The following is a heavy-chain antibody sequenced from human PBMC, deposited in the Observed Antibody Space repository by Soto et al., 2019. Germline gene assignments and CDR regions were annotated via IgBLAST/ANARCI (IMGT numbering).Heavy chain of an antibody. CDR2: IYSGGST. CDR1: GFTVSSNY. D-gene: IGHD6-13*01. CDR3: ARMLAAAVGDEYYFDY. Sequence: EVQLVESGGGLVQPGGSLRLSCAASGFTVSSNYMSWVRQAPGKGLEWVSVIYSGGSTYYADSVKGRFTISRHNSKNTLYLQMNSLRAEDTAVYYCARMLAAAVGDEYYFDYWGQGTLVTVSS. V-gene: IGHV3-53*04. J-gene: IGHJ4*02.